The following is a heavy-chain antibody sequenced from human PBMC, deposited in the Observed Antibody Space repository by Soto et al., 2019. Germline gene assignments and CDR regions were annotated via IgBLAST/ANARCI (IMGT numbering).Heavy chain of an antibody. CDR1: GFTFSDYY. J-gene: IGHJ3*02. CDR2: ISSSGSTI. Sequence: PGGSLRLSCAASGFTFSDYYMSWIRQAPGKGLEWVSYISSSGSTIYYADSVKGRFTISRDNSKNTLYLQMNSLRAEDTAVYYCTASSGWYNAFDIWGQGTMVTVSS. CDR3: TASSGWYNAFDI. V-gene: IGHV3-11*01. D-gene: IGHD6-19*01.